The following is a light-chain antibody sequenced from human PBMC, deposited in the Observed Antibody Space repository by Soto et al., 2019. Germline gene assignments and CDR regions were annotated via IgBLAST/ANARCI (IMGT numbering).Light chain of an antibody. Sequence: DIQLTQSPPTLSASVGDRVTLTCRASQNISIYVIFYQHKPWKAPMLLIYAASSLQSGVPSRFSGSGSGTDFTLTISSLQPEDFATYYCQQSYSFGPGTKVDI. CDR3: QQSYS. V-gene: IGKV1-39*01. CDR2: AAS. CDR1: QNISIY. J-gene: IGKJ3*01.